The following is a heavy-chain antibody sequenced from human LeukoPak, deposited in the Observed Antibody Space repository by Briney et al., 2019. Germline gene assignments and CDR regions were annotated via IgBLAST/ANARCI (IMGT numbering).Heavy chain of an antibody. V-gene: IGHV4-34*01. Sequence: SETLSLTCAVSGGSFSGYYWSWIRRPPGKGLEWIGEINHSGSTNYNPSLKSRVTISVDTSKNQFSLKLSSVTAADTAVYYCARFPVLLWFGEFDYWGQGTLVTVSS. CDR1: GGSFSGYY. D-gene: IGHD3-10*01. J-gene: IGHJ4*02. CDR2: INHSGST. CDR3: ARFPVLLWFGEFDY.